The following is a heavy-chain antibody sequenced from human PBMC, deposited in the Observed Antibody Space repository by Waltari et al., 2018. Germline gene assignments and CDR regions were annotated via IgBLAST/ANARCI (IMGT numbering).Heavy chain of an antibody. CDR2: MQYRGST. CDR1: VGSISTNYN. D-gene: IGHD4-17*01. Sequence: QLQLQESGPGLVKPSETLSLTCTVSVGSISTNYNWGWIRQPPGKGLEWMGNMQYRGSTFFNPSLKSRVTISLDTSKNRFSLRLSSVGAADTAVYFCGRIAFGDDGGYFQHWGQGTLVTVSS. J-gene: IGHJ1*01. V-gene: IGHV4-39*01. CDR3: GRIAFGDDGGYFQH.